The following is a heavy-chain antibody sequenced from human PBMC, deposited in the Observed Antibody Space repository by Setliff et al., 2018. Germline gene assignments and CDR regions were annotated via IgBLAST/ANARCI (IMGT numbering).Heavy chain of an antibody. Sequence: SETLSLTCAVYGGSFSGYYWSWIRRPPGKGLEWIGEINHSGSTNYNPSLKSRVTISVDTSKNQFSLKLSSVTAADTAVYYCARDSGNWFDPWGQGTLVTVSS. CDR3: ARDSGNWFDP. CDR1: GGSFSGYY. D-gene: IGHD3-10*01. CDR2: INHSGST. V-gene: IGHV4-34*01. J-gene: IGHJ5*02.